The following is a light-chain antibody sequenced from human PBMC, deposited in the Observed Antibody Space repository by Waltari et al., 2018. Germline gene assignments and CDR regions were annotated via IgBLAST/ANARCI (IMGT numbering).Light chain of an antibody. CDR2: GAS. CDR3: QQYDRSPET. CDR1: QSVTSNY. V-gene: IGKV3-20*01. J-gene: IGKJ2*01. Sequence: EIVLTQSPGTLSLSPGERATLSCRASQSVTSNYLAWYQQRPGQAPRLLIYGASNRATGIPDRFSGSGSGTDFSLTINRLEPEDFAVHYCQQYDRSPETFGQGTKLEIK.